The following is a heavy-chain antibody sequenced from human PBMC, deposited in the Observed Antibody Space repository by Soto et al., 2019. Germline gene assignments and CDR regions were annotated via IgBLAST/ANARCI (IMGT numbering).Heavy chain of an antibody. J-gene: IGHJ4*02. Sequence: PGGSLRLSCTASGFTFSTYWMHWVRQAPGKGLVWVSAISGSGGSTYYADSVKGRFTISRDNSKNTLYLQMNSLRAEDTAVYYCAKDLRYFDYWGQGTLVTVSS. CDR1: GFTFSTYW. D-gene: IGHD3-9*01. V-gene: IGHV3-23*01. CDR2: ISGSGGST. CDR3: AKDLRYFDY.